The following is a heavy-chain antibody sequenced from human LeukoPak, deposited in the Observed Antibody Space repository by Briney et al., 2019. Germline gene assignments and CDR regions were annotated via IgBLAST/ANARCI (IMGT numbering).Heavy chain of an antibody. D-gene: IGHD5-18*01. J-gene: IGHJ4*02. V-gene: IGHV3-9*01. CDR1: GFTFDDYA. Sequence: PGGSLRLSCAASGFTFDDYAMHWVRQAPGKGLEWVSGISWNSGSIGYADSVKGRFTISRDNAKNSLYLQMNSLRAEDTALYYCAKGRGGYSYGYWDYWGQGTLVTVSS. CDR2: ISWNSGSI. CDR3: AKGRGGYSYGYWDY.